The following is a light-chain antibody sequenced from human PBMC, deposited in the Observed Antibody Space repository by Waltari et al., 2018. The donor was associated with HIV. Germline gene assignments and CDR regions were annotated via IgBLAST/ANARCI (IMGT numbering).Light chain of an antibody. CDR3: SSYTSSSIVI. V-gene: IGLV2-14*03. J-gene: IGLJ2*01. CDR1: SSAVGGYTY. CDR2: DVN. Sequence: HSALTHPASVSGSPGQPITIPCPGPSSAVGGYTYPSWYRLHPGEVPKLMIFDVNNRPSGVSNRFSGSKSGNTASLTISGLQVEDEADYYCSSYTSSSIVIFGGGTKVTVL.